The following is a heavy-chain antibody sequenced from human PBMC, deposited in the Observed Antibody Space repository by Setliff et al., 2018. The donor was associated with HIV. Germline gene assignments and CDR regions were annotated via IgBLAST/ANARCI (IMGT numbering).Heavy chain of an antibody. CDR2: IYPSGTA. V-gene: IGHV4-4*07. J-gene: IGHJ5*02. CDR3: ARAGDCTEASCPKARFDP. D-gene: IGHD2-8*02. Sequence: PSETLSLTCTVSAASIRNSYWTWIRQPAGKGLEWIGRIYPSGTAYYKPSLRSRVTISVDTSMNQFSLNLNSVTAADTAVYYCARAGDCTEASCPKARFDPWGPGILVTVSS. CDR1: AASIRNSY.